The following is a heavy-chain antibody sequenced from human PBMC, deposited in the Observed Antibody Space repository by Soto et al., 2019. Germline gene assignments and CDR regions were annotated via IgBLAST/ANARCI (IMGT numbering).Heavy chain of an antibody. V-gene: IGHV3-48*01. J-gene: IGHJ3*02. CDR3: AREYYSSGTSYGVFNI. Sequence: PGGSLILSCAASGFTFSTSTMNWFLQAPGKGLEWVSYINTGISTIYYADYVKGRFTISRDNAKNSVHLQMNSLRAEDASVYYCAREYYSSGTSYGVFNIWGQGTMVTVSS. CDR2: INTGISTI. D-gene: IGHD3-22*01. CDR1: GFTFSTST.